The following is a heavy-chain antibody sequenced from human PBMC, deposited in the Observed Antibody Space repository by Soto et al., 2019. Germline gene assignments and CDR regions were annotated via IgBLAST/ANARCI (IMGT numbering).Heavy chain of an antibody. D-gene: IGHD6-6*01. CDR2: ISTGSNYI. Sequence: GGSLRLSCAASGFTFSSYSMNWVRQAPGKGLDWVSSISTGSNYIYYADSVKGRFTISRDNAKNSLYLQMNSLRAGDTAVYYCARLMSSSSIYWFDPWGQGTLVTVSS. CDR1: GFTFSSYS. CDR3: ARLMSSSSIYWFDP. V-gene: IGHV3-21*01. J-gene: IGHJ5*02.